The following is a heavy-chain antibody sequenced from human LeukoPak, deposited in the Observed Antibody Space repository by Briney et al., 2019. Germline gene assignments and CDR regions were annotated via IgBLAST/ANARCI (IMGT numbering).Heavy chain of an antibody. V-gene: IGHV4-4*02. J-gene: IGHJ6*02. Sequence: SGTLSLTCAVSGGSISSSNWWSWVRQPPGKGLEWIGEIYHSGSTNYNPSLKSRVTISVDKSKNQFSLKLSSVTAADTAVYYCARDLGSEVWFGSTAYYGMDVWGQGTTVTVSS. D-gene: IGHD3-10*01. CDR1: GGSISSSNW. CDR3: ARDLGSEVWFGSTAYYGMDV. CDR2: IYHSGST.